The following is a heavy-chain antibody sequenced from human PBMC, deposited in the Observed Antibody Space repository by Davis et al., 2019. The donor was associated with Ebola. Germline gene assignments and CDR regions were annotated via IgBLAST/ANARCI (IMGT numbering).Heavy chain of an antibody. D-gene: IGHD5-18*01. CDR1: GFTFSSYG. V-gene: IGHV3-30*03. Sequence: GESLKISCAASGFTFSSYGMHWVRQAPGKGLEWVAVISYDGSNKYYADSVKGRFTISRDNSKNTLYLQIISLGAEDTAVYYCARDIGYSYGPPNYGMDVWGQGTTVTVSS. CDR2: ISYDGSNK. CDR3: ARDIGYSYGPPNYGMDV. J-gene: IGHJ6*02.